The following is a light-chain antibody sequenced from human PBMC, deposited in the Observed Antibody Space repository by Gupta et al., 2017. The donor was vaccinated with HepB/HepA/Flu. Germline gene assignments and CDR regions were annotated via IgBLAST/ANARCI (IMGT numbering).Light chain of an antibody. CDR2: AAS. V-gene: IGKV1-39*01. CDR3: QQSYSIPFT. Sequence: DIQMTQSPSSLSPSVGDRVTITCRASQSVSSFLNWFQQKPGRAPKLLIYAASSLQSGVPSRFSGSGSGTDFTLTINSLQPEDFATYYCQQSYSIPFTFGHGTKVEIK. J-gene: IGKJ3*01. CDR1: QSVSSF.